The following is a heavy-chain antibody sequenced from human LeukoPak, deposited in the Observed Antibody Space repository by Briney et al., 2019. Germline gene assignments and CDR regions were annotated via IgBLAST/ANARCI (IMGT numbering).Heavy chain of an antibody. CDR3: AKDLYYNDSSGYSP. D-gene: IGHD3-22*01. J-gene: IGHJ5*02. CDR2: IWYDGSNK. V-gene: IGHV3-33*06. Sequence: PGRSLRLSCAASGFTFSSYGMHWVRQAPGKGLEWVAVIWYDGSNKYYADSVKGRFTISRDNSKNTLYLQMNSLRAEDTAVYYSAKDLYYNDSSGYSPWGQGTLVTVSS. CDR1: GFTFSSYG.